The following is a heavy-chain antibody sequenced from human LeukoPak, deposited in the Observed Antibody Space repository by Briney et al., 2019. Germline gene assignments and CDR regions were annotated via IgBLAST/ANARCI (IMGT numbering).Heavy chain of an antibody. V-gene: IGHV3-7*01. CDR2: IKQDGTET. CDR1: GFSLSSYW. D-gene: IGHD5-24*01. J-gene: IGHJ5*02. Sequence: LPGGSLRLSCEVTGFSLSSYWMSWVRQASGKGLEWVANIKQDGTETHYGDSVKGRFTISRDNAKNSLYLQLNSLRGEDTAVYYCARNTDRDAYMASWGQGTLVTVSS. CDR3: ARNTDRDAYMAS.